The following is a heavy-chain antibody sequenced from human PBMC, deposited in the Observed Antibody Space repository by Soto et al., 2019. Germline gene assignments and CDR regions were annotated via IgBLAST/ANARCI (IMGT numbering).Heavy chain of an antibody. J-gene: IGHJ6*02. CDR2: IYYSGST. Sequence: QLQLQESGPGLVKPSETLSLTCTVSGGSISSSSYYWGWIRQPPGKGLEWIGSIYYSGSTYYNPSLKSRVTISGDTSKNQFSLKLSSVTAADTAVYYCARHKTSGYCSGGSCYRYGMDVWGQGTTVTVSS. CDR1: GGSISSSSYY. CDR3: ARHKTSGYCSGGSCYRYGMDV. D-gene: IGHD2-15*01. V-gene: IGHV4-39*01.